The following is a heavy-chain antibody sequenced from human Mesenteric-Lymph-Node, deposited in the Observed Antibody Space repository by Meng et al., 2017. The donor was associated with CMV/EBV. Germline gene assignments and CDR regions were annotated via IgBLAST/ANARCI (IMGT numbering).Heavy chain of an antibody. CDR2: MNPNSGNT. Sequence: CKSSGYTFTNYVINWVRQATGQGLEWMGWMNPNSGNTGSAQNFQGRVTMTRNTSIGTAYMELSSLRSEDTAVYYCARGQRGTGEHDFWGQGTLVTVSS. CDR3: ARGQRGTGEHDF. CDR1: GYTFTNYV. D-gene: IGHD7-27*01. V-gene: IGHV1-8*01. J-gene: IGHJ4*02.